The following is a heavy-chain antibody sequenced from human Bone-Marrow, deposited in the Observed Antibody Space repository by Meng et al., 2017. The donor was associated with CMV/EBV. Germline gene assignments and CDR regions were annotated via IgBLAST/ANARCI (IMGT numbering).Heavy chain of an antibody. Sequence: GGSLRLSCAASGFTFSGSSMNWVRQAPGRGLEWVGNIRQDGSEKYYVDSVRGRFTISRDNAKNSLYLQMNGLRAEDTAIYYCVRDGDTSGLDVWGQGPTVTVSS. CDR1: GFTFSGSS. D-gene: IGHD1-26*01. CDR2: IRQDGSEK. CDR3: VRDGDTSGLDV. V-gene: IGHV3-7*01. J-gene: IGHJ6*02.